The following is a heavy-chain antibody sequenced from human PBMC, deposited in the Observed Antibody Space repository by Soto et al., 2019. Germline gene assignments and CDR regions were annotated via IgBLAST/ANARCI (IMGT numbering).Heavy chain of an antibody. CDR3: ARGIQWRYGMDV. D-gene: IGHD5-12*01. V-gene: IGHV3-74*01. CDR1: GFTFNSHW. CDR2: INGDGSST. Sequence: EVQLVESGGGLVQPGGSLRLSCAAAGFTFNSHWMHWVRQAPGKGLVWVSRINGDGSSTFYADSVKGRFTISRDNAKNTLYLQMNSLRAEDTAVYYCARGIQWRYGMDVWGHGTTVTVSS. J-gene: IGHJ6*02.